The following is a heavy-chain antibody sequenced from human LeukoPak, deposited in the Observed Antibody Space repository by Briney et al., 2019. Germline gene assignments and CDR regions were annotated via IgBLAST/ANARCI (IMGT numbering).Heavy chain of an antibody. CDR2: ISGSGGST. Sequence: GGSLRLSCAASGFTFSSYAMSWVRQAPGKGLEWVSAISGSGGSTYYADSVKGRFTISRDNSKNTLYLQMNSLRAEDTAVYHCAKGYCSSTSCYTDYWGQGTLVTVSS. CDR1: GFTFSSYA. J-gene: IGHJ4*02. CDR3: AKGYCSSTSCYTDY. V-gene: IGHV3-23*01. D-gene: IGHD2-2*02.